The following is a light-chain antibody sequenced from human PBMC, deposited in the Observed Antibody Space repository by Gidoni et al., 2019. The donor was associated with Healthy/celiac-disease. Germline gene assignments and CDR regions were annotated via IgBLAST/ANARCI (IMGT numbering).Light chain of an antibody. V-gene: IGKV2-28*01. Sequence: EIVLTQSPLSLPVTTGEPASISCRSSQSLLHSNGYNYLDWYLQKPRQSPQLLIYLGSNRASGVPDRFSGSGSGTDFTLKISRVEAEDVGVYYCMQALQTPCTFGQGTKLEIK. CDR1: QSLLHSNGYNY. CDR3: MQALQTPCT. J-gene: IGKJ2*02. CDR2: LGS.